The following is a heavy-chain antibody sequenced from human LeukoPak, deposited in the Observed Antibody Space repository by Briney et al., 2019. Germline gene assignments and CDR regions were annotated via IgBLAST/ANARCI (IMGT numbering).Heavy chain of an antibody. D-gene: IGHD3-9*01. J-gene: IGHJ5*02. CDR1: GFTFSSYA. V-gene: IGHV3-23*01. CDR3: AKRTDVLTGYYNA. CDR2: VSGRGGST. Sequence: SLRLSCAASGFTFSSYAMSWVRQASGKGPEWVSHVSGRGGSTYYADSVTGRFTISRDNSNNALYLQMNSLRGDDTAVYYCAKRTDVLTGYYNAWGLGTLVTVSS.